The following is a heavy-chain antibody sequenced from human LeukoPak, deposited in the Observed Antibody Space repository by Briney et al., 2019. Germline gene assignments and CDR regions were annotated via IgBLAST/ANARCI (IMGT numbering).Heavy chain of an antibody. Sequence: GGSPRLSCTASGFTFGDYAMSWFRQAPGKGLEWVGFIKGNTYGGTTEYAASVKGRFTISRDDSKSIAYLQMISLETEDTAVYYCARKHDDNPGYFQHWGQGTLVVVSS. CDR1: GFTFGDYA. D-gene: IGHD1-1*01. CDR3: ARKHDDNPGYFQH. J-gene: IGHJ1*01. V-gene: IGHV3-49*03. CDR2: IKGNTYGGTT.